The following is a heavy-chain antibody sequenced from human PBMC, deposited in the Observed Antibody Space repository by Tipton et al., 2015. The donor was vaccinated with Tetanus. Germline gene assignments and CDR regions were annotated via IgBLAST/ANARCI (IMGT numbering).Heavy chain of an antibody. J-gene: IGHJ5*02. CDR1: GFTFSSYW. Sequence: GSLRLSCVASGFTFSSYWMSWVRQAPGKGLVWVSRINSDGSSTSYADSVKGRFTISRDNAKNTLYLQMNSLGAEDTAVYYCARDGSSWSSSSSWFDPWGQGTLVTVSS. V-gene: IGHV3-74*01. D-gene: IGHD6-6*01. CDR2: INSDGSST. CDR3: ARDGSSWSSSSSWFDP.